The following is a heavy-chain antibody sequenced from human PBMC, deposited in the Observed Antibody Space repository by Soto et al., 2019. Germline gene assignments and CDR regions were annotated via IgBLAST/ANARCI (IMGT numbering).Heavy chain of an antibody. CDR3: TTRSVRFLEWSYVYYYGMDV. CDR1: GFTFSNAW. Sequence: EVQLVESGGGLVKPGGSLRLSCAASGFTFSNAWMNWVRQAPGKGLEWVGRIKSKTDGGTTDYAAPVKGRFTISRDDSKNTLYLQMNSLKTEDTAVYYCTTRSVRFLEWSYVYYYGMDVWGQGTTVTVSS. V-gene: IGHV3-15*07. D-gene: IGHD3-3*01. J-gene: IGHJ6*02. CDR2: IKSKTDGGTT.